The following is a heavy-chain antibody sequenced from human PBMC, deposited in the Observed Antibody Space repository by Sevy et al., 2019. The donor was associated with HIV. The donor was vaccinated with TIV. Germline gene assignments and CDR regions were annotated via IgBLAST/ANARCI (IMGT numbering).Heavy chain of an antibody. CDR2: ISGSGGST. J-gene: IGHJ4*02. V-gene: IGHV3-23*01. CDR1: GFTFSSYA. CDR3: AKDLRGSVLEGKTDY. Sequence: GESLKISCAASGFTFSSYAMSWVRQAPGRGLECVSAISGSGGSTYYADSVKGRFTISRDNSKNTLYLQMNSLRAEDTAVYYCAKDLRGSVLEGKTDYWGQGTLVTVSS. D-gene: IGHD6-19*01.